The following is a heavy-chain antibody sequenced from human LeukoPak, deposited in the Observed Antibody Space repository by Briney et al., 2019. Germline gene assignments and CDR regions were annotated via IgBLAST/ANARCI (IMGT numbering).Heavy chain of an antibody. CDR1: GGSFSGYY. J-gene: IGHJ4*02. Sequence: PSETLSLTCAVYGGSFSGYYWSWIRQPPGKGLEWIGEINHSGSTNYNPSLKSRVTISVDTSKNQFSLKLSSVTAADTAVYFCVRGPPSTSSRQRRYYFDYWGQGTLVTVSS. V-gene: IGHV4-34*01. CDR2: INHSGST. D-gene: IGHD2-2*01. CDR3: VRGPPSTSSRQRRYYFDY.